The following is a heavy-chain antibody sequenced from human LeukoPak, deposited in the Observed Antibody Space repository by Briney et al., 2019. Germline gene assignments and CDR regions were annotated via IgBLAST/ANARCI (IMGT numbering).Heavy chain of an antibody. D-gene: IGHD2/OR15-2a*01. CDR3: ARDEPSPDSTDLDY. CDR2: ISMSNFYI. V-gene: IGHV3-21*01. J-gene: IGHJ4*02. CDR1: GFSFSSYS. Sequence: NTGGSLRLSCVASGFSFSSYSMNWVRQAPGKGLEWVSSISMSNFYIYYADSVKGRFTISRDNAKNSLYLQMNSLRADDTAVYYCARDEPSPDSTDLDYWGQGTLVTVSS.